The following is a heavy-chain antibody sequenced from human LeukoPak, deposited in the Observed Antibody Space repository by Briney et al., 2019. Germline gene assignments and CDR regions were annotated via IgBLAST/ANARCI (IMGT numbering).Heavy chain of an antibody. CDR1: GYTFTSYY. V-gene: IGHV1-8*02. D-gene: IGHD3-3*01. CDR3: ARGLKTPRKKSITIFGVVTPGYYYYYGMDV. CDR2: MNPNSGNT. J-gene: IGHJ6*02. Sequence: ASVKVSCKASGYTFTSYYMHWVRQATGQGLEWMGWMNPNSGNTGYAQKFQGRVTMTRNTSISTAYMELSSLRSEDTAVYYCARGLKTPRKKSITIFGVVTPGYYYYYGMDVWGQGTTVTVSS.